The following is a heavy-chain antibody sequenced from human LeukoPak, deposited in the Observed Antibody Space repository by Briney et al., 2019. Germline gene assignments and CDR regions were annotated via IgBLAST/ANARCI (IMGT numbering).Heavy chain of an antibody. CDR1: GYTFTTTYG. V-gene: IGHV1-18*01. CDR2: ISGDNSNT. CDR3: ARDLSRGSGYFGTY. J-gene: IGHJ4*02. Sequence: ASVKVSCKTSGYTFTTTYGISWVRQAPGQGLEWMGWISGDNSNTSSAQRFQGRVTMTTDTSTSTAYMELRSLRSDDTAVYYCARDLSRGSGYFGTYWGQGTLVTVSS. D-gene: IGHD3-22*01.